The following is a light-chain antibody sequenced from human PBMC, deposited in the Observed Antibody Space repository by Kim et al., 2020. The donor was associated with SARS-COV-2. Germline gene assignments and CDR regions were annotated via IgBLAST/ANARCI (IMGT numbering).Light chain of an antibody. Sequence: GERATLSCRASQSIDTDLAWYQQRPGQAPRLLVYDASNRATGVPDRFSGSGSGTDFTLTISSLEPEDFSTYYCQQRNSWPPAVTFGGGTKVDIK. J-gene: IGKJ4*01. CDR2: DAS. CDR3: QQRNSWPPAVT. CDR1: QSIDTD. V-gene: IGKV3-11*01.